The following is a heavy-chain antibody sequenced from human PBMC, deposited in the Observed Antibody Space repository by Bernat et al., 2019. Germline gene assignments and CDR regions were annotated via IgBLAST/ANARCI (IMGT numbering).Heavy chain of an antibody. J-gene: IGHJ4*02. V-gene: IGHV3-23*04. Sequence: EVQLVESGGGVVQPGGSLRLSCAASGFTFSNYGMTWVRQAPGKGLDWVSTISGGGENTHYADTVRGRFTISRDNSKNTLFLQMNTLRAEDTAVYYCAKDVGRPSPALFDCWGQGSPVTVSS. CDR2: ISGGGENT. CDR1: GFTFSNYG. CDR3: AKDVGRPSPALFDC.